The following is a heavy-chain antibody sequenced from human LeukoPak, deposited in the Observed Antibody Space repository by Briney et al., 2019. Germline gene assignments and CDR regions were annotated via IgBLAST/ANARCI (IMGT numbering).Heavy chain of an antibody. J-gene: IGHJ6*02. V-gene: IGHV3-33*06. CDR3: AKAPTTVTTDLFYYYYGMDV. D-gene: IGHD4-17*01. CDR2: IWYDGSNK. Sequence: GGSLRLSCAASGFTFSSYGMHWVRQAPGKGLEWVAVIWYDGSNKYYADSVKGRFTISRDNSKNTLYLQMNSLRAEDTAVYYCAKAPTTVTTDLFYYYYGMDVWGQGTTVTVSS. CDR1: GFTFSSYG.